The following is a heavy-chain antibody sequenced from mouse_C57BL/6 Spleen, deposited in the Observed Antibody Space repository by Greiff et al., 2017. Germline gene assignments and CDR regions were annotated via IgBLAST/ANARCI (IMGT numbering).Heavy chain of an antibody. CDR2: IWRGGST. D-gene: IGHD2-14*01. CDR1: GFSLTSYG. Sequence: VKVVEPGPGLVQPSQSLSISCTVSGFSLTSYGVHWVRQSPGKGLEWLGVIWRGGSTDYNAAFISRLSISKDNSTSQVFCKMNRLQADDTAVDFWASSTVSATYGAGYAMDYGGQGTSVTVSS. J-gene: IGHJ4*01. CDR3: ASSTVSATYGAGYAMDY. V-gene: IGHV2-2*01.